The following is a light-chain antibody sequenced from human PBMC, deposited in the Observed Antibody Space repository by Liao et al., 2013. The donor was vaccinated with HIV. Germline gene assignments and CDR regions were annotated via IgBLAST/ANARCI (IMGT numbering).Light chain of an antibody. CDR1: DIGSKS. Sequence: SYVLTQPPSVSVAPGKTARISCGGIDIGSKSVHWYQQWPGQAPVLVIYYNSDRPSGIPARFSASNSGNTATLTISRVEAGDEADYYCQVWDTSSAHQVFGGGTKLTVL. J-gene: IGLJ3*02. V-gene: IGLV3-21*04. CDR2: YNS. CDR3: QVWDTSSAHQV.